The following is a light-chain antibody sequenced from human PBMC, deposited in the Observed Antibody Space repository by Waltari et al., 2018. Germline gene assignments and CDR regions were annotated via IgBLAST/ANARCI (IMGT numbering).Light chain of an antibody. V-gene: IGLV1-51*02. CDR3: GTWDSSLSGAV. CDR2: ENT. J-gene: IGLJ7*01. CDR1: SSNIGNNY. Sequence: QSVLTQPPSVSAAPGQRVTISCSGGSSNIGNNYVSWYRQFPGTAPKLLIYENTGRPSGMPGRFSGSKSGTSATLDITGLQAGDEADYYCGTWDSSLSGAVFGGGTHLPVL.